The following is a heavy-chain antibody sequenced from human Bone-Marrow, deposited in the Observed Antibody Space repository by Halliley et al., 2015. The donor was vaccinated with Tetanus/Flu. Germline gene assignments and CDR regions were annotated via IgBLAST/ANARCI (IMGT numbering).Heavy chain of an antibody. CDR2: GDTT. Sequence: GDTTYSADSVNGRFTISRDNSGNKVFLHMNSLRAEDTAVYYCAKLAPDYSGSGTYYASGGYLQYWGQGILVAVSS. J-gene: IGHJ4*02. D-gene: IGHD3-10*01. V-gene: IGHV3-23*01. CDR3: AKLAPDYSGSGTYYASGGYLQY.